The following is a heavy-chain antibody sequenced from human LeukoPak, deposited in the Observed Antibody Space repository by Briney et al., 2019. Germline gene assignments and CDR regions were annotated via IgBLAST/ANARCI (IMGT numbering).Heavy chain of an antibody. Sequence: GGSLRLSCAASGFTFSSYAMSWVRQAPGKGLEWVSAISGSGGSTYYADSVKGRFTISRDNSKNTLYLQMNSLRAEDTALYYCAKLEGYCGSSTCHGNWYFDRWGRGTLVTVSS. D-gene: IGHD2-2*01. CDR3: AKLEGYCGSSTCHGNWYFDR. CDR1: GFTFSSYA. CDR2: ISGSGGST. J-gene: IGHJ2*01. V-gene: IGHV3-23*01.